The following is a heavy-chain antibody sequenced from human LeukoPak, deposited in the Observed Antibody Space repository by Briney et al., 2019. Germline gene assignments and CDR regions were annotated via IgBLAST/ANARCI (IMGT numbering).Heavy chain of an antibody. CDR1: GYTFTSYA. CDR3: ASEYGSGSYYNEDAFDI. J-gene: IGHJ3*02. CDR2: INAGNGNT. D-gene: IGHD3-10*01. Sequence: ASVKVSCKASGYTFTSYAMHWVRQAPGQRLEWMGWINAGNGNTKYSQKFQDRVTITRDTSASTAYMELSSLRSEDTAVYYCASEYGSGSYYNEDAFDIWGQGTMVTVSS. V-gene: IGHV1-3*01.